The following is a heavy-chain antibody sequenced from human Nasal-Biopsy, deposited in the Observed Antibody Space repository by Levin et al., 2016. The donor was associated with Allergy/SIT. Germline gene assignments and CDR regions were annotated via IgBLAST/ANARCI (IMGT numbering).Heavy chain of an antibody. D-gene: IGHD5-24*01. J-gene: IGHJ3*02. CDR1: GFTFSSYA. CDR3: ATVMAPTFDAFDI. CDR2: ISSDGTNK. V-gene: IGHV3-30-3*01. Sequence: GESLKISCAASGFTFSSYAMYWVRQAPGTGLEWVAVISSDGTNKYYAGSVKDRFTISRDNSKNTLFLQMNSLRVEDTAVYYCATVMAPTFDAFDIWGQGTKVTVS.